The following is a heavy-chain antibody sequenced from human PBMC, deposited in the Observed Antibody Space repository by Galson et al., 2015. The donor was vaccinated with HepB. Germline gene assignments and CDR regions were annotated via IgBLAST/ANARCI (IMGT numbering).Heavy chain of an antibody. CDR2: IRSKAYGATT. Sequence: SLRLSCAASGFTFGDHAMSWFRQAPGKGLDWVGSIRSKAYGATTDHAASAIGRFTISRDDSKNIAHLLMNSLKTEDTAVYYCARDEDYEYLWGSWFEYWGPGNLATVSS. V-gene: IGHV3-49*03. CDR1: GFTFGDHA. J-gene: IGHJ4*02. D-gene: IGHD3-16*01. CDR3: ARDEDYEYLWGSWFEY.